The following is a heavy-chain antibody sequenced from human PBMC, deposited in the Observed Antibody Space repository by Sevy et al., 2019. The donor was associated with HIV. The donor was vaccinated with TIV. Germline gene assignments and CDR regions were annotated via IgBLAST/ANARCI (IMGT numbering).Heavy chain of an antibody. CDR3: AGEPAGQTLESIAARQYYYYGLDV. CDR1: GFTFSSYS. V-gene: IGHV3-48*01. J-gene: IGHJ6*02. D-gene: IGHD6-6*01. Sequence: GGSLRLSCAASGFTFSSYSMNWVRQAPGKGLEWVSYISSSSSTIYYADSVKGRFTISRDNAKNSLYLQMNSLRAEDTAWDYRAGEPAGQTLESIAARQYYYYGLDVRGQGTTVTVSS. CDR2: ISSSSSTI.